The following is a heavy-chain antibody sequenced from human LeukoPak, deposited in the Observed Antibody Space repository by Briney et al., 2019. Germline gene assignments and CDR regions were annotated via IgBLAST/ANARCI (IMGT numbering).Heavy chain of an antibody. J-gene: IGHJ4*02. V-gene: IGHV3-64D*06. D-gene: IGHD6-13*01. CDR2: ISSNGGST. CDR3: VKGDIAADSRIIDY. CDR1: GFTFSSYA. Sequence: GGSLRLSCSASGFTFSSYAMHWVRQAPGKGLEYVSAISSNGGSTYYADSAKGRFTISRDNSKNTLYLQMSSLRAEDTAVYYCVKGDIAADSRIIDYWGQGTLVTVSS.